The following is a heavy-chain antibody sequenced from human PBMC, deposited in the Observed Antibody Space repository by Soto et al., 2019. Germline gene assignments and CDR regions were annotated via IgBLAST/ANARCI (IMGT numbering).Heavy chain of an antibody. D-gene: IGHD3-10*01. CDR3: ARRGRWFGESYYYYYYGMAV. CDR1: GGSFSGYY. Sequence: SETLSLTCAVYGGSFSGYYWSWIRQPPGKGLEWIGEINHSGSTNYNPSLKSRVTISVDTSKNQFSLKLSSVTAADTAVYYCARRGRWFGESYYYYYYGMAVWGQGTTVTVSS. CDR2: INHSGST. J-gene: IGHJ6*02. V-gene: IGHV4-34*01.